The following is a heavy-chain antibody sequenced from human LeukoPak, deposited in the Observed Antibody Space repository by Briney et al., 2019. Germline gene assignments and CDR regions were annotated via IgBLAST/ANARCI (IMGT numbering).Heavy chain of an antibody. CDR2: INPNSGGT. J-gene: IGHJ4*02. CDR1: GYTFTGYY. V-gene: IGHV1-2*02. Sequence: AASVKVSCKASGYTFTGYYMHWVRQAPGQGLEWMGWINPNSGGTNYAQKFQGRVTMARDTSISTAYMELSRLRSDDTAVYYCARPLRDGYNFDYWGQGTLVTVSS. CDR3: ARPLRDGYNFDY. D-gene: IGHD5-24*01.